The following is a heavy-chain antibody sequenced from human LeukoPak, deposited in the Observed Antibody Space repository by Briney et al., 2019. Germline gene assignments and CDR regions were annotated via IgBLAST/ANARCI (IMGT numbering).Heavy chain of an antibody. CDR3: ARDRTHTGYTQQQPVRRRIDP. Sequence: ASVKVSCKASGYTFTGYYMHWVRQAPGQGLEWMGWINPNSGGTNYAQKFQGRVTMTRDTSISTAYMELSRLRSDDTAVYYCARDRTHTGYTQQQPVRRRIDPWGQGTLVTVSS. J-gene: IGHJ5*02. D-gene: IGHD6-13*01. CDR1: GYTFTGYY. CDR2: INPNSGGT. V-gene: IGHV1-2*02.